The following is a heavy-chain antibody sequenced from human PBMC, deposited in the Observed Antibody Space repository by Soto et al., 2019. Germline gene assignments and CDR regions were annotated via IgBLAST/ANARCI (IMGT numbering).Heavy chain of an antibody. CDR2: IYYSGST. CDR1: GSSISSYY. Sequence: PSETLSLTCTVSGSSISSYYWSWIRQPPGKGLEWIGYIYYSGSTNYNPSLKSRVTISVDTSKNQFSLKLSSGTAADTAVYYCARFLLGYCGTHCYPQDVRGQGSSVTGSS. D-gene: IGHD2-21*02. CDR3: ARFLLGYCGTHCYPQDV. J-gene: IGHJ6*02. V-gene: IGHV4-59*01.